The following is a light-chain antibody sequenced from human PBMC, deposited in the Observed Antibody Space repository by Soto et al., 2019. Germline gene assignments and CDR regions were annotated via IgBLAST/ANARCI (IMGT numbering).Light chain of an antibody. CDR3: QQYYNWPPIT. V-gene: IGKV3-15*01. J-gene: IGKJ5*01. CDR1: QSVSSN. CDR2: GAS. Sequence: EIVMTQSPATLSVSPGERATLSCRASQSVSSNLAWYQEKPGQAPRLLFYGASTRATGIPARFSGSGSGTEFTLTISSLLSEDFAVYYCQQYYNWPPITFGQGTRLDIK.